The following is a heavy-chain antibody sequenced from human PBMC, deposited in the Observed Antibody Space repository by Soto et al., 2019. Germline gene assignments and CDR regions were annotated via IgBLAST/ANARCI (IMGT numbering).Heavy chain of an antibody. V-gene: IGHV4-39*01. CDR2: IYYSGST. Sequence: PSETLSLTCTVSGDSISSSNYYWGWIRQPPGKGLEWIGNIYYSGSTYDNPSLKSRVTISVDTSKNQFSLKLSSVTAADTAVYYCARQVSGRITMVRGVPPPPKDYYYYYGMDVWGQGTTVTVSS. D-gene: IGHD3-10*01. CDR1: GDSISSSNYY. CDR3: ARQVSGRITMVRGVPPPPKDYYYYYGMDV. J-gene: IGHJ6*02.